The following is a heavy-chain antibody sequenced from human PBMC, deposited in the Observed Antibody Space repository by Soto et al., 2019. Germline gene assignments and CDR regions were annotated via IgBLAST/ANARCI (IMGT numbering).Heavy chain of an antibody. CDR2: ISSSSSYI. Sequence: GGSLRLSCAASGFTFSSHSMNWVRQAPGKGLEWVSSISSSSSYIYYADSVKGRFTISRDNAKNSLYLQMNSLRAEDTAVYYCARVPAPPFDHFDYWGQGTLVTVSS. J-gene: IGHJ4*02. D-gene: IGHD3-9*01. V-gene: IGHV3-21*01. CDR3: ARVPAPPFDHFDY. CDR1: GFTFSSHS.